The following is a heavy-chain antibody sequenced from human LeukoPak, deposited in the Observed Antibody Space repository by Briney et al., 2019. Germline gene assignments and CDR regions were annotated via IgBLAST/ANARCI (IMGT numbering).Heavy chain of an antibody. CDR1: GFTFSSYW. Sequence: GGPLRLSCAASGFTFSSYWMHWVRQAPGKGLVWVSRINSDGSSTSYADSVKGRFTISRDNAKNTLYLQMNSLRAEDTAVYYCAREQWLVSWFDPWGRGTLVTVSS. J-gene: IGHJ5*02. D-gene: IGHD6-19*01. V-gene: IGHV3-74*01. CDR2: INSDGSST. CDR3: AREQWLVSWFDP.